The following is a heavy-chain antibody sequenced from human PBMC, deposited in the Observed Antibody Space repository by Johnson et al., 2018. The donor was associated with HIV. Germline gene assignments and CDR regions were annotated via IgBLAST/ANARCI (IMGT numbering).Heavy chain of an antibody. V-gene: IGHV3-53*01. Sequence: VQLVESGGGLIQPGGSLRLSCAASGFTVSSNYMSWVRQAPGKGLEWVSVIYSGGSTYYADSVKGRFTISRDNAKNSLYLQMNSLRAEDTAVYYCASAAAGIETDAFDIWGQGTMVTVSS. D-gene: IGHD6-13*01. CDR3: ASAAAGIETDAFDI. CDR1: GFTVSSNY. CDR2: IYSGGST. J-gene: IGHJ3*02.